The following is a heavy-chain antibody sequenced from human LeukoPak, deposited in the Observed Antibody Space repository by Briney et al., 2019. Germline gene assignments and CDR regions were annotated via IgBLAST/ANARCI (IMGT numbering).Heavy chain of an antibody. CDR1: GYTFTSYG. Sequence: ASVKVSCKASGYTFTSYGISWVRQAPGQGLEWMGWISAYNGNTNYAQKLQGRVTMTTDTSTSTAYMELRSLRSDDTAVYYCARSPRIVLVPAPRLYYYYYYMDVWGKGTTVTVSS. D-gene: IGHD2-2*01. CDR2: ISAYNGNT. CDR3: ARSPRIVLVPAPRLYYYYYYMDV. V-gene: IGHV1-18*01. J-gene: IGHJ6*03.